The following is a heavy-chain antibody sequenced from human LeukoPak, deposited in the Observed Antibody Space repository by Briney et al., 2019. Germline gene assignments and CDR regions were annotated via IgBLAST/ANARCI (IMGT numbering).Heavy chain of an antibody. Sequence: GGSLRLSCAASGFTVSSNYMSWVRQAPGKGLEWVSAISGSGGSTYYADSVKGRFTISRDNSKNTLYLQMNSLRAEDTAVYYCAKDRSAVAGTYFDYWGQGTLVTVSS. CDR2: ISGSGGST. V-gene: IGHV3-23*01. J-gene: IGHJ4*02. CDR3: AKDRSAVAGTYFDY. CDR1: GFTVSSNY. D-gene: IGHD6-19*01.